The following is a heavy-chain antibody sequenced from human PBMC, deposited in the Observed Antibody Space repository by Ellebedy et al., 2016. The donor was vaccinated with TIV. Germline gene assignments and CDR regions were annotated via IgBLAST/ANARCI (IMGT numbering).Heavy chain of an antibody. Sequence: GESLKISCAASGFSFSSYWMTWVRQTRGKGLEWVGGYTNYADSVKGRFTISTHNSRNTLYLQMTNLRTEDTAVYYCAKGSFPFGDKSERIYSFQYWGQGTLVTDSS. CDR1: GFSFSSYW. D-gene: IGHD3-10*01. CDR3: AKGSFPFGDKSERIYSFQY. J-gene: IGHJ4*02. CDR2: GYT. V-gene: IGHV3-53*01.